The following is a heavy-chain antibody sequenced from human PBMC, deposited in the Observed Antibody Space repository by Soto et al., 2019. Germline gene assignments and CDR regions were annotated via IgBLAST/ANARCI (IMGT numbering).Heavy chain of an antibody. D-gene: IGHD3-10*01. CDR1: GGSISSSSYY. CDR3: ARQRDYYGSGSPLEFDP. V-gene: IGHV4-39*01. J-gene: IGHJ5*02. CDR2: IYYSGST. Sequence: SETLSLTCTVSGGSISSSSYYWGWIRQPPGKGLEWIGSIYYSGSTYYNPSLKSRVTISVDTSKNQFSLKLSSVTAADTAVYYCARQRDYYGSGSPLEFDPWGQGTLVTVSS.